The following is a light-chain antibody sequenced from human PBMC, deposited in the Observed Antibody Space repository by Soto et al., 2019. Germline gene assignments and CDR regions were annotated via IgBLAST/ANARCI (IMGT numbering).Light chain of an antibody. J-gene: IGKJ5*01. Sequence: EIVFTQSPATLSLSPGERATLSCRASQSVSSYLAWYQQKPGQAPRLLIYDASNRATGIPARFSGSGSGTDFTLTISSLEPEDFAVYYCQQRSNWQITFG. CDR2: DAS. V-gene: IGKV3-11*01. CDR1: QSVSSY. CDR3: QQRSNWQIT.